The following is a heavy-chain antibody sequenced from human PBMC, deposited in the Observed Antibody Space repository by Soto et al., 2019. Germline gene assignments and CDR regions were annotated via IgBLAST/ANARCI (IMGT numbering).Heavy chain of an antibody. CDR3: ARVETYYDILTGYYKD. CDR1: GGTFSSYA. Sequence: QVQLVQSGAEVKKPGSSVKVSCKASGGTFSSYAISWVRQAPGQGLEWMGWMNPNSGNTGYAQKFQGRVTMTRNTSISTAYMELSSLRSEDTAVYYCARVETYYDILTGYYKDWGQGTLVTVSS. D-gene: IGHD3-9*01. CDR2: MNPNSGNT. J-gene: IGHJ4*02. V-gene: IGHV1-8*02.